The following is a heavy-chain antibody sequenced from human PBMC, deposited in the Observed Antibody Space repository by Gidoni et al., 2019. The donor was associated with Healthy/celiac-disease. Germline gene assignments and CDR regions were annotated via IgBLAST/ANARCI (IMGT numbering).Heavy chain of an antibody. CDR1: GFTFSSSG. J-gene: IGHJ6*02. CDR3: ATDLGRVVVAATPQDV. D-gene: IGHD2-15*01. CDR2: ISYDGSNK. V-gene: IGHV3-30*03. Sequence: QVQLVESGGGVVQPGRSLRLSCAASGFTFSSSGMHWVRKAPGKGLEWVAVISYDGSNKYYADSVKGRFTISRDNSKNTLYLQMNSLRAEDTAVYYCATDLGRVVVAATPQDVWGQGTTVTVSS.